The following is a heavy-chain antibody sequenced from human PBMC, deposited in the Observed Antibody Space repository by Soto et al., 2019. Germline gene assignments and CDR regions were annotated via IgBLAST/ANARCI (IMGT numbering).Heavy chain of an antibody. CDR3: ARDRSGDNWFDP. CDR2: IWYDGSNK. V-gene: IGHV3-33*01. CDR1: GFTFSSYG. D-gene: IGHD2-15*01. J-gene: IGHJ5*02. Sequence: QVQLVESGGGVVQPGRSLRLSCAASGFTFSSYGMHWVRQAPGKGLEWVAVIWYDGSNKYYADSVKGRFTISRDNSKNTLYLQMNSLTAEDTAVYYCARDRSGDNWFDPWGQGTLVTVSS.